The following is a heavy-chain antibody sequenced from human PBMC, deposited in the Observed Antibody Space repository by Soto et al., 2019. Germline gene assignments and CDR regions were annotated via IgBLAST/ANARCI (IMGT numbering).Heavy chain of an antibody. CDR1: GYTFTSYD. D-gene: IGHD3-10*01. CDR3: ARGINYYDSGDEAFEI. CDR2: MNPNSGNT. J-gene: IGHJ3*02. Sequence: QVQLVQSGAEVKKPGASVKVSCTASGYTFTSYDINWVRQATGQGLEWMGWMNPNSGNTGYAQKFQGRVTMTRNTSISTAYMELSSLRSEDTAVYYCARGINYYDSGDEAFEIWGQGTMVTVSS. V-gene: IGHV1-8*01.